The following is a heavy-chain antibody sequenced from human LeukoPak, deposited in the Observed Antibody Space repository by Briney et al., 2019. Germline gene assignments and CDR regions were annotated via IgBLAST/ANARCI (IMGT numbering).Heavy chain of an antibody. V-gene: IGHV5-51*01. D-gene: IGHD6-19*01. J-gene: IGHJ4*02. CDR2: IYPGDSDT. CDR1: GYSFTSYW. Sequence: RGESLKISCKGSGYSFTSYWIGWVRQMPGKGLEWMGIIYPGDSDTRYSPSFQGQVTISADKSINTAYLHWSSLKASDTAMYYCATSRRSGWYFDYWGQGTLITVSS. CDR3: ATSRRSGWYFDY.